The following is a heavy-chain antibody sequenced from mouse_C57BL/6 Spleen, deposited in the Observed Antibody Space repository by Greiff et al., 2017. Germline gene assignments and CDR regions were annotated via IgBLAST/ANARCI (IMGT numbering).Heavy chain of an antibody. D-gene: IGHD3-2*02. CDR3: TTQDSSGEGFDY. Sequence: VQLQQSGAELVRPGASVKLSCTASGFNIKDDYMHWVKQRPEQGLEWIGWIDPENGDTEYASKFQGKATITADTSSNTAYLQLSSLTSEDTAVYYCTTQDSSGEGFDYWGQGTTLTVSA. J-gene: IGHJ2*01. CDR1: GFNIKDDY. V-gene: IGHV14-4*01. CDR2: IDPENGDT.